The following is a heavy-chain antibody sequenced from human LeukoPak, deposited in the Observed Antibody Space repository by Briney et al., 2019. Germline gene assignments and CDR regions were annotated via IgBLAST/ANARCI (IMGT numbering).Heavy chain of an antibody. CDR2: IYHSGST. J-gene: IGHJ3*02. V-gene: IGHV4-38-2*01. CDR3: ASLRYFDWLLYLHAFDI. CDR1: GCSISRGYY. Sequence: PSETLSLTCAVSGCSISRGYYWGWIRQPPGKGLEWIGSIYHSGSTYYNPSLKSRVTISVDTSKNQFSLKLSSVTAADTAVYYCASLRYFDWLLYLHAFDIWGQGTMVTVSS. D-gene: IGHD3-9*01.